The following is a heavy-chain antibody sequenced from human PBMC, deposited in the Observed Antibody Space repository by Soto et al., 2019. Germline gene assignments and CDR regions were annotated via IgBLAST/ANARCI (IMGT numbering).Heavy chain of an antibody. CDR3: VGRLTYIYNYFDS. D-gene: IGHD2-21*01. J-gene: IGHJ4*02. CDR2: VSSSGNS. Sequence: SEALSVTCTMSVDSISIATHYWNWIRQHPGKGLEWIGYVSSSGNSYYSPSLKSRVFMSVDTSKNLFSLKLSSVTAADTAIYYCVGRLTYIYNYFDSWGQGTKVTVSS. V-gene: IGHV4-31*03. CDR1: VDSISIATHY.